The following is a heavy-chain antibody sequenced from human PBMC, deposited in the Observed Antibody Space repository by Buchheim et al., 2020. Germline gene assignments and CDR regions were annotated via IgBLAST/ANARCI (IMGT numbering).Heavy chain of an antibody. Sequence: QVQLVQSGAEVKKPGSSVKVSCKASGGTFSSYAISWVRQAPGQGLEWMGGIIPIFGTANYEQKFQGRVTITADEPTSNADMELSSLRSEDTAVYYCARRSVPAGTNYYYGMDVWGQGTT. CDR2: IIPIFGTA. CDR1: GGTFSSYA. J-gene: IGHJ6*02. V-gene: IGHV1-69*01. D-gene: IGHD2-2*01. CDR3: ARRSVPAGTNYYYGMDV.